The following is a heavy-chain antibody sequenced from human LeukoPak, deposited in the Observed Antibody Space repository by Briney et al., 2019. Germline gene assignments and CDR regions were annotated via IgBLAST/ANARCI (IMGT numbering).Heavy chain of an antibody. V-gene: IGHV3-30*04. Sequence: GRSLRLSCAASGFTFRSYAMHWVRQAPGKGLEWVAVISNNGTNKYYADSVKGRFTISRDNSKNTLYLQMNSLRAEDTAVYYCARSTGDCSGGTCYSDFDCWGQGTLVTVSS. CDR2: ISNNGTNK. J-gene: IGHJ4*02. CDR1: GFTFRSYA. D-gene: IGHD2-15*01. CDR3: ARSTGDCSGGTCYSDFDC.